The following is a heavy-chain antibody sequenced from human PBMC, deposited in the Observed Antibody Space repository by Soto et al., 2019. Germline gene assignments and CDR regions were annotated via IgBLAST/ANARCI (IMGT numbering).Heavy chain of an antibody. J-gene: IGHJ4*02. CDR2: IWYDGSNK. CDR1: GFTFSSYG. Sequence: GGSLRLSCAASGFTFSSYGMHWVRQAPGKGLEWVAVIWYDGSNKYYADSVKGRFTISRDNSKNTLYLQMNSRRAEDTAVYYCARGDFWSGYNYPFDYWGQGTLVTVSS. V-gene: IGHV3-33*01. D-gene: IGHD3-3*01. CDR3: ARGDFWSGYNYPFDY.